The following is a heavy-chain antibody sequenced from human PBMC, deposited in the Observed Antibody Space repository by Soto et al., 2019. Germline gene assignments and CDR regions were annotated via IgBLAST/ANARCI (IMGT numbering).Heavy chain of an antibody. V-gene: IGHV3-30*03. D-gene: IGHD1-26*01. Sequence: GGSLRLSCAASGFIFSAFGIHWVRQAPGKGLEWVAFLSHDGSNKYYADSVRGRFTISRDNSKNTVYLQMNSLRPDDAAVYYCARDRDGGTYTYFDNWGQGTRVTVSS. CDR2: LSHDGSNK. J-gene: IGHJ4*02. CDR1: GFIFSAFG. CDR3: ARDRDGGTYTYFDN.